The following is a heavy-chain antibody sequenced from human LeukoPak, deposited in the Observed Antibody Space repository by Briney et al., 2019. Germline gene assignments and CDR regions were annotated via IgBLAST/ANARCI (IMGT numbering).Heavy chain of an antibody. V-gene: IGHV4-30-2*01. CDR1: GGSINNNDYY. CDR2: IYHSGIT. CDR3: ARHLWYYDSSGWDAFDI. J-gene: IGHJ3*02. D-gene: IGHD3-22*01. Sequence: SQTLSLTCSVSGGSINNNDYYWSWIRQPPGKGLEWIGYIYHSGITYYNPSLKSRVTISVDTSKNQFSLKLSSVTAADTAVYYCARHLWYYDSSGWDAFDIWGQGTMVTVSS.